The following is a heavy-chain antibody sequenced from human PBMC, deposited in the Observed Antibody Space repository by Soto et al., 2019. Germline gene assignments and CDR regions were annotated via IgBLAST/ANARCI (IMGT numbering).Heavy chain of an antibody. V-gene: IGHV4-39*01. CDR1: GGSISRRSFY. CDR3: ARHNGPLFVVYYYAMDV. J-gene: IGHJ6*02. D-gene: IGHD3-16*02. CDR2: IYYSGYT. Sequence: SETLSLTRTVSGGSISRRSFYWALIRQHPGKGLEWIGSIYYSGYTYYNPSLKSRVTLSVDTSKNQFSLKLSSVTAADTAVYYCARHNGPLFVVYYYAMDVWGQATTVT.